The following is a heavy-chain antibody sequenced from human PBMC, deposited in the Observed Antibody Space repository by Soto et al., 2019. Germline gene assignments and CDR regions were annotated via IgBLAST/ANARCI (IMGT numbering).Heavy chain of an antibody. D-gene: IGHD2-2*01. J-gene: IGHJ6*02. V-gene: IGHV5-10-1*01. CDR2: IDPSDSYT. CDR3: ARDIVVVPAAKVPYYYGMDV. CDR1: GYSFTSYW. Sequence: GESLKISCKGSGYSFTSYWISWVRQMPGKGQEWLGRIDPSDSYTNYSPSFQGHVTISADKSISTAYLQWSSLKASDTAMYYCARDIVVVPAAKVPYYYGMDVWGQGTTVTVSS.